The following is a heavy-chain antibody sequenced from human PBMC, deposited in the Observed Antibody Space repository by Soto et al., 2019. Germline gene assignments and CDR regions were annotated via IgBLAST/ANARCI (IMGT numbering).Heavy chain of an antibody. CDR1: GFTFSSYG. Sequence: GESLKISCAASGFTFSSYGMHWVRQAPGKGLEWVAVIWYDGSNKYYADSVKGRFTISRDNSKNTLYLQMNSLRAEDTAVYYCARGYPGRLPPLFDYWGQGTLVTVSS. V-gene: IGHV3-33*01. CDR3: ARGYPGRLPPLFDY. D-gene: IGHD2-15*01. CDR2: IWYDGSNK. J-gene: IGHJ4*02.